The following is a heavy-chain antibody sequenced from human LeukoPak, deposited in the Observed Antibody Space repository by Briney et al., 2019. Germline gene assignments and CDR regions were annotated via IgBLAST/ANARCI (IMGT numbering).Heavy chain of an antibody. V-gene: IGHV3-7*01. D-gene: IGHD3-16*01. CDR1: GFNFSIYS. CDR3: ARERLWVLAPFSDY. J-gene: IGHJ4*02. CDR2: VNQDGSEK. Sequence: GGSLRLSCAASGFNFSIYSMSWVRQAPGKGLEWVANVNQDGSEKYYVDSVKGRFTISRDNAKKSLYLQMNSLRAEDTAVYYCARERLWVLAPFSDYWGQGTLVTVSS.